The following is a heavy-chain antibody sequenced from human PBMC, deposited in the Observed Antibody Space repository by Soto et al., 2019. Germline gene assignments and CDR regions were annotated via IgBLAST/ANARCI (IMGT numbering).Heavy chain of an antibody. V-gene: IGHV3-11*01. CDR1: GFTFSDYY. CDR2: ISSSGSTI. CDR3: ARDDWDEATAMVNTDDAFAI. Sequence: GGSLRLSCAASGFTFSDYYMSWIRQAPGKGLEWVSYISSSGSTIYYADSVKGRFTISRDNAKNSLYLQMNSLRAEDTAVYYCARDDWDEATAMVNTDDAFAIWGQGTMVTVSS. D-gene: IGHD5-18*01. J-gene: IGHJ3*02.